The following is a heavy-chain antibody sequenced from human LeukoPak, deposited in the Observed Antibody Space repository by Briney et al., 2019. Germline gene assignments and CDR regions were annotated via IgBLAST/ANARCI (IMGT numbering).Heavy chain of an antibody. CDR3: ARGSSIDGAIDY. Sequence: ASVKVSRKASGYTFTGNYINWVRQAPGQGLEWMGWINPNSGGTNYAQKFQDWVTMTRDTSISTAYMELNRLTSDDTAVYYCARGSSIDGAIDYWGQGTLVTVSS. CDR1: GYTFTGNY. CDR2: INPNSGGT. D-gene: IGHD3-10*01. J-gene: IGHJ4*02. V-gene: IGHV1-2*04.